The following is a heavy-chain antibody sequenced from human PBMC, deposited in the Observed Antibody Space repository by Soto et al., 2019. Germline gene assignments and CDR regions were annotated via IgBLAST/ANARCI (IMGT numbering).Heavy chain of an antibody. J-gene: IGHJ4*02. CDR3: ARDNLLYGEFDY. CDR2: ISSSSSYI. V-gene: IGHV3-21*01. Sequence: GSLRLSCAASGFTFSSYSMNWVRQAPGKGLECVSSISSSSSYIYYADSVKGRFTISIDNAKNSLYLQMNSLRAEDTAVYYCARDNLLYGEFDYWGQGTLVTVSS. CDR1: GFTFSSYS. D-gene: IGHD3-10*01.